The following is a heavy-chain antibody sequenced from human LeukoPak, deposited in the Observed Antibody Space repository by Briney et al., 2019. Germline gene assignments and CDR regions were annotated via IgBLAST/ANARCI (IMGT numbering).Heavy chain of an antibody. V-gene: IGHV2-5*02. CDR3: AHTYSGSYGDAFDI. Sequence: SGPTLVNPTQTLTLTCTFSGFSLSTSGVGVGWIRQPPGKALEWLALIYWDGDKRYSPSLKSRLTITKDTSKNLVVLTMTNMDPVDTATYYCAHTYSGSYGDAFDIWGQGTMVTVSS. CDR1: GFSLSTSGVG. D-gene: IGHD1-26*01. CDR2: IYWDGDK. J-gene: IGHJ3*02.